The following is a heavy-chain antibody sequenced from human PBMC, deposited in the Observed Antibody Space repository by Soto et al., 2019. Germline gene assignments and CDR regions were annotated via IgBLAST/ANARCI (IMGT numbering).Heavy chain of an antibody. J-gene: IGHJ4*02. CDR1: GYSFTSYW. V-gene: IGHV5-10-1*01. D-gene: IGHD6-6*01. CDR3: ARHGVEYSSTFEY. CDR2: IDPSDSYT. Sequence: PGESLKISCKVSGYSFTSYWITWVRQMPGKGLEWMGRIDPSDSYTSYSPSFQGHVTISADKSISTAYLQWSSLKASDTAMYYCARHGVEYSSTFEYWGRGTLVTVSS.